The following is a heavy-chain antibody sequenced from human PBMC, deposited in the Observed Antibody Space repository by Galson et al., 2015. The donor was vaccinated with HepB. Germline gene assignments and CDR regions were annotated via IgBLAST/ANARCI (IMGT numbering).Heavy chain of an antibody. V-gene: IGHV1-69*13. CDR2: FIPLFGTP. Sequence: SVKVSCKASGGTFNNYDISWVRQAPGQGLEWMGGFIPLFGTPNYAQKFRGRVTITAAESTGTAYMELRSLRSEDTAVYYCAISHTNSVLGYHYYAMDVWGQGTTVTVSS. J-gene: IGHJ6*02. D-gene: IGHD3-16*01. CDR3: AISHTNSVLGYHYYAMDV. CDR1: GGTFNNYD.